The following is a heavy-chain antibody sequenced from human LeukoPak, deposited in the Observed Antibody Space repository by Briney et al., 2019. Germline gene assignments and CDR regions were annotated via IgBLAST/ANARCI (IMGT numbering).Heavy chain of an antibody. V-gene: IGHV1-18*01. D-gene: IGHD6-13*01. Sequence: ASVKVSRKASGYTFTSYGISWVRQAPGQGLEWMGWVSAYNGNTNYAQKLQGRVTTTTDTSTSTAYMELRSLRSDDTAVYYCARVTAAGVPFGYWGQGTLVTVSS. CDR2: VSAYNGNT. CDR1: GYTFTSYG. CDR3: ARVTAAGVPFGY. J-gene: IGHJ4*02.